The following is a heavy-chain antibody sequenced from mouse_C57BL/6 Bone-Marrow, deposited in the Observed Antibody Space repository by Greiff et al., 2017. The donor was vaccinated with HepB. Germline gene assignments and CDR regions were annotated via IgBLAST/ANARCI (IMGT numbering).Heavy chain of an antibody. Sequence: QVQLKESGPELVKPGASVKISCKASGYAFSSSWMNWVKQRPGKGLEWIGRIYPGDGDTNYNEKFKSKATLTVDKSSSTAYMQLSSLTSEDSAVYYCARGLFAYWGQGTLVTVSA. V-gene: IGHV1-82*01. CDR2: IYPGDGDT. CDR1: GYAFSSSW. J-gene: IGHJ3*01. CDR3: ARGLFAY.